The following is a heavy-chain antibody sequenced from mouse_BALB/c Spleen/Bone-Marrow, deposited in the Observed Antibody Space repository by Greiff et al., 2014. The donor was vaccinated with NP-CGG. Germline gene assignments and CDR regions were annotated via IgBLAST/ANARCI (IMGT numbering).Heavy chain of an antibody. CDR1: GYTSTTYY. CDR3: TRGRTWDFDY. J-gene: IGHJ2*01. CDR2: INPNNGGT. V-gene: IGHV1S81*02. Sequence: VQVVESGAELVKPGTSVKLSCKASGYTSTTYYMYWVKQRPGQGLEWIGEINPNNGGTNFKEKFKSKATLTVDKSSSTAYMQLSSLTSEDSAVYYCTRGRTWDFDYWGQGTTLTVSS. D-gene: IGHD4-1*01.